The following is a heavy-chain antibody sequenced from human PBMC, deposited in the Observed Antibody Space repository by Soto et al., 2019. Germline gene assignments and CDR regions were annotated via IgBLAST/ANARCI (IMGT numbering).Heavy chain of an antibody. V-gene: IGHV3-30*03. D-gene: IGHD2-21*01. CDR3: ARDRRVIPDADMDY. CDR2: IYSDGSHQ. Sequence: QVQLVESGGGVVQPGSSLRLSCEASGFTFSLYGMHWVRQAPGKGLEWVGVIYSDGSHQYYGDSVKGRFTISRYNSNKMVYLQMTGLRLDDSALYYCARDRRVIPDADMDYWGQGVLVTVSS. J-gene: IGHJ4*02. CDR1: GFTFSLYG.